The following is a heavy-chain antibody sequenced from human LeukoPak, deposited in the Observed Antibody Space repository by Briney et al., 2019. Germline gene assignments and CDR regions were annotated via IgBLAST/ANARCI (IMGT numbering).Heavy chain of an antibody. CDR3: ARAFHGFWSGSPGAFDF. Sequence: ASVKVSCKASCYTFTSFGISWVRQAPGQGLEWMGWISGYNGDTNYAQKVQGRVTMTTDTSTSTAYMELRSLRSDDTAVYYCARAFHGFWSGSPGAFDFWGQGTIVTVSS. CDR1: CYTFTSFG. J-gene: IGHJ3*01. CDR2: ISGYNGDT. D-gene: IGHD3-3*01. V-gene: IGHV1-18*01.